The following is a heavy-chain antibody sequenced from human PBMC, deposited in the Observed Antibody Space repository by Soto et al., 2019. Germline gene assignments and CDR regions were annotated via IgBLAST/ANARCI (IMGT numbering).Heavy chain of an antibody. J-gene: IGHJ4*02. Sequence: QVQLQESGPGLVKPSQTLSLTCTVSGGSISSGGYYWSWIRQHPGKGLEWIGYIYYSGSTYYNPSLKSRVTISEDTSKNQFSLKLSSVTAADTAVYYCAGSDYYDTSGYYYRVDYWGQATLVTVSS. CDR1: GGSISSGGYY. CDR2: IYYSGST. CDR3: AGSDYYDTSGYYYRVDY. D-gene: IGHD3-22*01. V-gene: IGHV4-31*03.